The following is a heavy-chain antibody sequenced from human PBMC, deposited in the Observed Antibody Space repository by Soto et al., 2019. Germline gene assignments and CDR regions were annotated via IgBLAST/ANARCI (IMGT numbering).Heavy chain of an antibody. CDR2: IWYDGSNK. CDR3: TRGPRPTSTGTGAF. Sequence: GGSLRLSCATSGFTFSNNAMHWVRQAPGKGLEWVAQIWYDGSNKYHADSVKGRFTISRDNAKNTLYLQMNALRVEDTGVYYCTRGPRPTSTGTGAFWGQGTLVTVSS. J-gene: IGHJ4*02. CDR1: GFTFSNNA. D-gene: IGHD1-1*01. V-gene: IGHV3-33*03.